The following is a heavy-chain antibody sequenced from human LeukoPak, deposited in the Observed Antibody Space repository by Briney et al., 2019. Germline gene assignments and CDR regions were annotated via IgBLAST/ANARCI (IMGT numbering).Heavy chain of an antibody. D-gene: IGHD6-13*01. Sequence: SETLSLTCTVSGGSISSYYWSWIRQPAGKGLEWIGRIDTSGSTNYNPSLKSRVAMSVDKSKNQFSLRLSSVTAADTAVYYCAREGSGQQPRHWFDPWGQGTLVTVSS. CDR3: AREGSGQQPRHWFDP. CDR2: IDTSGST. CDR1: GGSISSYY. J-gene: IGHJ5*02. V-gene: IGHV4-4*07.